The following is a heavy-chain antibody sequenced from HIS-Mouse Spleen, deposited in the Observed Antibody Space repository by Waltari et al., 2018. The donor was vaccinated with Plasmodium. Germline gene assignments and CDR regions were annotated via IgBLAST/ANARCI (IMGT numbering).Heavy chain of an antibody. CDR1: GFTFSSYA. D-gene: IGHD7-27*01. CDR3: ARDPTGDLYWYFDL. CDR2: ISYDGSNK. J-gene: IGHJ2*01. Sequence: QVQLVESGGGVVQPGRSLRLSCAASGFTFSSYATHWVRQAPGKGLEWVAVISYDGSNKYYADSVKGRFTISRDNSKNTLYLQMNSLRAEDTAVYYCARDPTGDLYWYFDLWGRGTLVTVSS. V-gene: IGHV3-30-3*01.